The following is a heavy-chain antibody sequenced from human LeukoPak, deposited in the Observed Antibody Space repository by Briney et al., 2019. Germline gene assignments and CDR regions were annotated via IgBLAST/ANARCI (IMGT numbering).Heavy chain of an antibody. CDR2: ISYTGNT. V-gene: IGHV4-31*03. Sequence: SETLSLTCTVSGVSISSFCYYWIWIRQYPGKGLEWIGSISYTGNTYYNPTLKSRVSISVATSKTPFSLNLSPVTAAATALYYCARCWPYCYVGNAYSNACDIWGQGTMVTVSS. J-gene: IGHJ3*02. D-gene: IGHD3-10*02. CDR1: GVSISSFCYY. CDR3: ARCWPYCYVGNAYSNACDI.